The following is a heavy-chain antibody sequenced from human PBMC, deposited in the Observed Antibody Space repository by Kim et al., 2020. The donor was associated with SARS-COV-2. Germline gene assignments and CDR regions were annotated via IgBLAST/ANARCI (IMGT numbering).Heavy chain of an antibody. CDR3: ARTTSGWPNWFDS. J-gene: IGHJ5*01. D-gene: IGHD6-19*01. Sequence: ASVKVSCMASGYFFSTYDINWVRQASGQGLEWLGRVTPSSGNTGYAQKFQGRVTVTRDNSIRTAYLELSNLRSEDTAVYYCARTTSGWPNWFDSWGQGTL. CDR1: GYFFSTYD. CDR2: VTPSSGNT. V-gene: IGHV1-8*02.